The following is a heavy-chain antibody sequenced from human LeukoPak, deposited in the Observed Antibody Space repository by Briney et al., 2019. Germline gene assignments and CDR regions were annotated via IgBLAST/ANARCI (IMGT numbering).Heavy chain of an antibody. D-gene: IGHD6-6*01. CDR3: ARLEEYSSPFLPTDY. CDR1: GYSFTSYW. V-gene: IGHV5-51*01. J-gene: IGHJ4*02. Sequence: GESLKISCKSSGYSFTSYWVGWVRQMPGKGLEWMGVIYPGDSDTRYSPSFQGQVTISADKSISTAYLQWNSLKASDTAMYYCARLEEYSSPFLPTDYWGQGTPVTVSS. CDR2: IYPGDSDT.